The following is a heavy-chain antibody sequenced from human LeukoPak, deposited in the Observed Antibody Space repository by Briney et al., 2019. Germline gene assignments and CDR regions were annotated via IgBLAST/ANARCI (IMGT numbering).Heavy chain of an antibody. D-gene: IGHD3-16*02. CDR1: GYTFTSYY. Sequence: GASVKVSCKASGYTFTSYYIHWVRQAPGQGLEWMGIINPSGGSTSYAQKFQGRVTMTRDTSTSTVYMELSSLRSEDTAVYYCARRAFGGVIIGEWFDPWGQGTLVTVSS. CDR3: ARRAFGGVIIGEWFDP. J-gene: IGHJ5*02. V-gene: IGHV1-46*01. CDR2: INPSGGST.